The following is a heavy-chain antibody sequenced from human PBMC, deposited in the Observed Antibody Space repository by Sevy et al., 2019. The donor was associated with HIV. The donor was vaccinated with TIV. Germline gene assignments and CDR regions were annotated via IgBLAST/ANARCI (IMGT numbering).Heavy chain of an antibody. CDR2: VSYSGST. J-gene: IGHJ3*02. CDR3: AGIAVAGSDFAFDI. V-gene: IGHV4-59*13. Sequence: SETLSLTCTVSGGSISTYYWNWIRQPPGKGLEWIGYVSYSGSTNSNPSLKSLVTISIDTAKNQFSLKLNSVTAADTAVYYCAGIAVAGSDFAFDIWGQGTMVTVSS. D-gene: IGHD6-19*01. CDR1: GGSISTYY.